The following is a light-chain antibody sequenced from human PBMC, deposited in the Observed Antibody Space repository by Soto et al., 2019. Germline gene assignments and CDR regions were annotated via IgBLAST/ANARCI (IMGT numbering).Light chain of an antibody. CDR1: SSNVGAYNY. CDR2: EVT. Sequence: QSALTQPPSASGSPGQSVTISCTGTSSNVGAYNYVSWYQQHAGKAPKLVIYEVTKRPSGLPDRFAGSKSANTASLTVSGLQEEEEADYYCSSFASRNTCVFGGGTKLTVL. V-gene: IGLV2-8*01. J-gene: IGLJ3*02. CDR3: SSFASRNTCV.